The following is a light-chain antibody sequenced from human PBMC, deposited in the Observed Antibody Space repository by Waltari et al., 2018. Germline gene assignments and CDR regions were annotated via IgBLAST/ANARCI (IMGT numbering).Light chain of an antibody. CDR1: QNINSY. CDR3: QQYWT. V-gene: IGKV1-39*01. J-gene: IGKJ1*01. Sequence: DIQMTQSPSSLSASVGDRVTITCRASQNINSYLNWYHQKPGKAPKLLIYVASSLQSGVPSRFSGSGSGTEFNLTINSLQPDDFATYYCQQYWTFGQGTKVEIK. CDR2: VAS.